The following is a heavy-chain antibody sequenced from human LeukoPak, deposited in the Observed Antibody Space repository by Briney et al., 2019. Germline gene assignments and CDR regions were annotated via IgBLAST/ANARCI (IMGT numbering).Heavy chain of an antibody. Sequence: ASVKVSCKASGGTFSSYAISWVRQAPGQGLEWMGRIIPILGIANYAQKCQGRVTITADKSTSTAYMELRSMRSEDTAVYYCARDGGLAVAGNEGLFDYWGQGTLVTVSS. D-gene: IGHD6-19*01. CDR1: GGTFSSYA. CDR2: IIPILGIA. V-gene: IGHV1-69*04. J-gene: IGHJ4*02. CDR3: ARDGGLAVAGNEGLFDY.